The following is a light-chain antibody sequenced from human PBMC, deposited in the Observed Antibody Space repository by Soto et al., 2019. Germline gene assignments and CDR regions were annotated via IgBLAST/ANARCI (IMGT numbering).Light chain of an antibody. Sequence: QSVLTQPPSASGTPGQRVTISCSGSSSNIGSNTVNWYQQVPGTAPKLLIYSNNRRPSGVPDRFSGSKSGTSASLAISGLQSEDEADYYCAAWDDSLNGGGVFGGGTKVTVL. V-gene: IGLV1-44*01. CDR1: SSNIGSNT. CDR3: AAWDDSLNGGGV. J-gene: IGLJ2*01. CDR2: SNN.